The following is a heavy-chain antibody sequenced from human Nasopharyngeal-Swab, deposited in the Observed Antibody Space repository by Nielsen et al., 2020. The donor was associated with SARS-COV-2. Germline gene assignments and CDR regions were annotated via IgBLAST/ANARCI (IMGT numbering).Heavy chain of an antibody. CDR1: GYTFTKTW. D-gene: IGHD2-21*02. CDR3: VRRLLEYCGGDCHSAAFDL. J-gene: IGHJ3*01. CDR2: IYPGDSQT. V-gene: IGHV5-51*01. Sequence: GESLKISCKTSGYTFTKTWIGWVRQMPGKGPEWMGIIYPGDSQTKYSPSFRGQVTISVDRSLSTAYLQWRSLKASDTAVYYCVRRLLEYCGGDCHSAAFDLWGRGTLVTVSS.